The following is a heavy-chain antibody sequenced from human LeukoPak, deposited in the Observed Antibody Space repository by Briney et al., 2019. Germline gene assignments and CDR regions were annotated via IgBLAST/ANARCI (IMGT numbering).Heavy chain of an antibody. CDR1: GFTFSSYW. D-gene: IGHD2-21*01. Sequence: GGSQRLSCTASGFTFSSYWMSWVRVRQAPGKGLEWVANIKHDGSEKYYVDSVKGRFTISRDNAKDSLYLQMNSLRPEDTAVYYCARNRVVVPAAPWGQGTLVTVSS. J-gene: IGHJ5*02. CDR3: ARNRVVVPAAP. CDR2: IKHDGSEK. V-gene: IGHV3-7*04.